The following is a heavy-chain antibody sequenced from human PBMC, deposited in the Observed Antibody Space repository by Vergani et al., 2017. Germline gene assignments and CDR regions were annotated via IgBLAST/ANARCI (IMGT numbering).Heavy chain of an antibody. CDR1: GFAFSRYA. D-gene: IGHD5-24*01. Sequence: EVQLLESGGRLVQPGGSLRLSCVASGFAFSRYAMSWVRQAPGKGLEWVSGLTASGSGISYADSVRGRFTISRDNSKNTLFLQMDSLRAEDTAVSYCAKSGWLQHFGAHYFDSWGQGILVTVSS. CDR3: AKSGWLQHFGAHYFDS. V-gene: IGHV3-23*01. CDR2: LTASGSGI. J-gene: IGHJ4*02.